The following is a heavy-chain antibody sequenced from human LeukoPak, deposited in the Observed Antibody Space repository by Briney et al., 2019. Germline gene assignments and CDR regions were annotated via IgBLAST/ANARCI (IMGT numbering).Heavy chain of an antibody. Sequence: GGSLRLSCAASGFTFSSYGMHWVRQAPGKGLEWVAVISYDGSNKYYADSVKGRFTISRDNSKNTLYLQMNSLRAEDTAVYYCAKSKAVTHYFDYWGQGTLVTVSS. J-gene: IGHJ4*02. V-gene: IGHV3-30*18. CDR1: GFTFSSYG. CDR3: AKSKAVTHYFDY. CDR2: ISYDGSNK. D-gene: IGHD6-19*01.